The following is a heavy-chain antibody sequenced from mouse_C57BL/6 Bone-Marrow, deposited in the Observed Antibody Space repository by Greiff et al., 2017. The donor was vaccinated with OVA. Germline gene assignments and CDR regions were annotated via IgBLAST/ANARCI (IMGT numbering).Heavy chain of an antibody. Sequence: VQLQQPGAELVKPGASVKMSCKASGYTFTSYWITWVKQRPGQGLEWIGDIYPGSGSTNYNEKFKSKATLTVDTSSSTAYMQLSSLTSEDSAVYYRAREDQLWLRLGYWYFDVWGSGTTVTVSS. V-gene: IGHV1-55*01. CDR1: GYTFTSYW. CDR2: IYPGSGST. D-gene: IGHD2-2*01. CDR3: AREDQLWLRLGYWYFDV. J-gene: IGHJ1*01.